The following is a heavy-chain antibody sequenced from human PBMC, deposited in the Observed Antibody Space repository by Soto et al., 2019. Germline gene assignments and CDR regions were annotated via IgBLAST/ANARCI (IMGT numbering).Heavy chain of an antibody. J-gene: IGHJ6*02. V-gene: IGHV4-34*01. CDR2: INHSGST. D-gene: IGHD5-18*01. Sequence: SETLSLTCAVYGGSFSGYYWSWIRQPPGKGLEWSGEINHSGSTNYNPSLKSRFTISVDTSKNQFSLKLSSVTAADTAVYYCARVGAGYSYGYGMDVWGQGTTVTVSS. CDR1: GGSFSGYY. CDR3: ARVGAGYSYGYGMDV.